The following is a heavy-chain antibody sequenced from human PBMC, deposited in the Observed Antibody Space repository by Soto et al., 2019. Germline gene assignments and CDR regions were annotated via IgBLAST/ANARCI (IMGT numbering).Heavy chain of an antibody. Sequence: ASVKVSCKASGGTFSNYFVNWVRQAPGQGLEWLGRINPKSGGTSTAQKFQGWVTMTRDRSISTVYMELTRLRSDDTAVYFCARGHSTDCSNGVCSFFYNHEMDVWGQGTTVTVSS. J-gene: IGHJ6*02. CDR3: ARGHSTDCSNGVCSFFYNHEMDV. D-gene: IGHD2-8*01. V-gene: IGHV1-2*04. CDR2: INPKSGGT. CDR1: GGTFSNYF.